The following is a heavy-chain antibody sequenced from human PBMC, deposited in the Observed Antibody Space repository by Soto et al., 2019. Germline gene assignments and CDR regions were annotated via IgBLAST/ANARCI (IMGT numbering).Heavy chain of an antibody. Sequence: SSETLSLTFTVSGGSISSGGYYWSWIRHHPGKGLEWIGYIYYSGSTYYNPSLKSRVTISVDTSKNQFSLKLSSVTAADTAVYYCARDQRGYCSGGSCYLAGYYYGMDVWGQGTTVTVSS. D-gene: IGHD2-15*01. CDR3: ARDQRGYCSGGSCYLAGYYYGMDV. V-gene: IGHV4-31*03. J-gene: IGHJ6*02. CDR1: GGSISSGGYY. CDR2: IYYSGST.